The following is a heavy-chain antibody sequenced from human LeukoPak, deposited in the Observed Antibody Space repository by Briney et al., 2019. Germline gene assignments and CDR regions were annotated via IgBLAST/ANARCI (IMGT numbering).Heavy chain of an antibody. J-gene: IGHJ4*02. CDR1: GYIFTSYW. V-gene: IGHV5-10-1*01. Sequence: GESLRISFKGSGYIFTSYWISWVRQMPGKGLECMGRSEPSDSYTNYTQSFEHHFTISADKSISNAYPQWSSLKASDIATYYCARHYGAAGDFDYWGQGTLVTVSS. CDR2: SEPSDSYT. CDR3: ARHYGAAGDFDY. D-gene: IGHD6-13*01.